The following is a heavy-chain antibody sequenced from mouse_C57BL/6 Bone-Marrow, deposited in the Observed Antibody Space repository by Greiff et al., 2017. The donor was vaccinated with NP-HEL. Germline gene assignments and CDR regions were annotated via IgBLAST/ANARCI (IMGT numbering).Heavy chain of an antibody. CDR3: ARPLSDAWFAY. J-gene: IGHJ3*01. CDR1: GFTFSDYY. V-gene: IGHV5-12*01. CDR2: ISNGGGST. D-gene: IGHD6-1*01. Sequence: EVKLQESGGGLVQPGGSLKLSCAASGFTFSDYYLYWVRQTPEKRLEWVAYISNGGGSTYYPDTVKGRFTISRDNAKNTLYLQMSRLKSEDTAMYYCARPLSDAWFAYWGQGTLVTVSA.